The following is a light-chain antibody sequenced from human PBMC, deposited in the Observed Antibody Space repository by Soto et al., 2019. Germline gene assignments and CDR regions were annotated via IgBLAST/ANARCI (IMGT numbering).Light chain of an antibody. CDR3: QQYNTYSWT. J-gene: IGKJ1*01. CDR2: KAS. CDR1: QSISTW. V-gene: IGKV1-5*03. Sequence: DIQMTQSPSTLSAYVGDRVTITCRASQSISTWLAWYQQKPGKGPTLLIYKASRLESGVPSRFSGSGSGTEFALTISSLQPADFATYYFQQYNTYSWTFGQGTKVDI.